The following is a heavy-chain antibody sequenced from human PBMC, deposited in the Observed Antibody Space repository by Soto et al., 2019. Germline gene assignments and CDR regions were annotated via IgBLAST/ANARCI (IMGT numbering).Heavy chain of an antibody. D-gene: IGHD5-12*01. Sequence: ASVKVSCKASGYMFTGYYMHWVRQAPGQGLEWMGWINPDSGGTNYQQKFQGRVTMTRDTSISTAYLELSSLRSDDTAVYYCTRKVATFKLDYWGQGTLVTVSS. CDR1: GYMFTGYY. J-gene: IGHJ4*02. CDR3: TRKVATFKLDY. V-gene: IGHV1-2*02. CDR2: INPDSGGT.